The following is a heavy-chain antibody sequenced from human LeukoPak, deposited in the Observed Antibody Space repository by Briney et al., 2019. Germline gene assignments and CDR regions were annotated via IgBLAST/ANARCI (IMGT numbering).Heavy chain of an antibody. CDR2: INWNGGST. CDR3: ARDQRIAAAGTGGHYYYYMDV. V-gene: IGHV3-20*04. Sequence: PGGSLRLSCAASGFTFSSYSMNWVRQAPGKGLEWVSGINWNGGSTGYADSVKGRFTISRDNAKNSLYLQMNSLRAEDTALYYCARDQRIAAAGTGGHYYYYMDVWGKGTTVTVSS. J-gene: IGHJ6*03. D-gene: IGHD6-13*01. CDR1: GFTFSSYS.